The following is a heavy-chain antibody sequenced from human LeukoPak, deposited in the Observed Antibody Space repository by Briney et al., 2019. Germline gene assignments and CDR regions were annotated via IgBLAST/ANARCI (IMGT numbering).Heavy chain of an antibody. CDR1: GGFISSYY. J-gene: IGHJ3*02. CDR3: ASRAGGLRGYSYGYDAFDI. Sequence: SGTLSLTCTVSGGFISSYYWSWIRQPPGQGLEWIGYIYYSGSTNYNPSLKSRVTISVDTSKNQFSLKLSSVTAADTAVYYCASRAGGLRGYSYGYDAFDIWGQGTMVTVSS. CDR2: IYYSGST. D-gene: IGHD5-18*01. V-gene: IGHV4-59*01.